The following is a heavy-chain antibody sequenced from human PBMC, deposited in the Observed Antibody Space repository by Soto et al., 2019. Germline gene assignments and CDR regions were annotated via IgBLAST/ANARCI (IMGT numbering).Heavy chain of an antibody. V-gene: IGHV2-5*02. D-gene: IGHD2-21*02. CDR1: GFSLNTGGLG. CDR2: FYWDVDK. Sequence: QITLKESGPTLVKPTQTLTLTCTFSGFSLNTGGLGVGWIRQPPGKALESLALFYWDVDKRYSPSLKSRLSITQDTTSNNVVLTMTNMDPVDTATYYCAHSRCGGDCLQSYTSHYYYGMDVWGQGTTVTVSS. CDR3: AHSRCGGDCLQSYTSHYYYGMDV. J-gene: IGHJ6*02.